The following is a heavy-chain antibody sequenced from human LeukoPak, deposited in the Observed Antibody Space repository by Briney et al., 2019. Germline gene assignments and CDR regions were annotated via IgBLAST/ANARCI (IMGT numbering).Heavy chain of an antibody. CDR2: IHHSGNRFESGST. V-gene: IGHV4-38-2*02. Sequence: SETLSLTCTVSGSYITNNNYWGWIRQSPGKGLEWIGSIHHSGNRFESGSTHYNPSIRGRVTVSADTSKNQFSLTFGSVTAADTAVYFCARNASSGFFNDWSQGSLVTVSS. J-gene: IGHJ1*01. D-gene: IGHD6-25*01. CDR1: GSYITNNNY. CDR3: ARNASSGFFND.